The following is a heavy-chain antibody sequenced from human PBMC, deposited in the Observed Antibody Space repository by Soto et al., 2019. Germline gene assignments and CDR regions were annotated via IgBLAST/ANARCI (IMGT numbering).Heavy chain of an antibody. CDR3: ATWLQREHGFDI. J-gene: IGHJ3*02. Sequence: GSLRLSCDASGXTISGKDYLTWVRQAPGKGPEWVSALYDTDGTFYADSVKGRFTISKDNSKNTFYLQMNSLRPDDTAVYYCATWLQREHGFDIWGLGTMVTVS. CDR2: LYDTDGT. CDR1: GXTISGKDY. V-gene: IGHV3-53*01. D-gene: IGHD3-10*01.